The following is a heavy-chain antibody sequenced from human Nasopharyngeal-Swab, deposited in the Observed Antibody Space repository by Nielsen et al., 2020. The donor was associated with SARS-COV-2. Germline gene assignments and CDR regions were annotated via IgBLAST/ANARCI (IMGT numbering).Heavy chain of an antibody. Sequence: GESLKISCAASGFNFNSYSMNWVRQAPGKGLEWVSSISSSSSYIYYADSVKGRFTISRDNAKNSLYLQMNSLRAEDTAVYYCASSPAAAGTVYYYYGMDVWGQGTTVTVSS. CDR2: ISSSSSYI. J-gene: IGHJ6*02. V-gene: IGHV3-21*01. CDR1: GFNFNSYS. D-gene: IGHD6-13*01. CDR3: ASSPAAAGTVYYYYGMDV.